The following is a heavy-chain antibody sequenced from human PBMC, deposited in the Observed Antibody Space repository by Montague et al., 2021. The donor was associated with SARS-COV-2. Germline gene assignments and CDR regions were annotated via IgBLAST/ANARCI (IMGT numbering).Heavy chain of an antibody. V-gene: IGHV4-61*02. CDR3: AREGVVAAKGRLGMDV. CDR2: IYTSGST. D-gene: IGHD2-15*01. Sequence: TLSLTCTVSGGSISSGSYYWSWIRQPAGKGLEWIGRIYTSGSTNYNPSLKSRVTISVDTSKNQFSLKLSTVTAADTDVYYCAREGVVAAKGRLGMDVWGQGTTVTVSS. CDR1: GGSISSGSYY. J-gene: IGHJ6*02.